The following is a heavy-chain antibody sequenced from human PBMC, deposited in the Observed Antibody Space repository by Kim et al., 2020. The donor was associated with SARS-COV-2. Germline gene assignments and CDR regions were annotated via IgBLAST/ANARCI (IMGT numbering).Heavy chain of an antibody. Sequence: GGSLRLSCAASGFSISTIYVTWVRQAPGRGLEWLSVIYSGGATYYGDSVKGRFTISRDNSKNVVYLQMKSLRVEDTAVYHCARDPGHSSGTVSFDPWGQGIPVTVSS. V-gene: IGHV3-66*01. CDR3: ARDPGHSSGTVSFDP. CDR1: GFSISTIY. J-gene: IGHJ5*02. CDR2: IYSGGAT. D-gene: IGHD3-10*01.